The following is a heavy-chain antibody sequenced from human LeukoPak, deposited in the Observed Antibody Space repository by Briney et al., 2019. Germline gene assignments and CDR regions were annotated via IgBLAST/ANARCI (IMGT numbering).Heavy chain of an antibody. V-gene: IGHV4-4*02. D-gene: IGHD4-17*01. J-gene: IGHJ4*02. CDR2: IYHSGST. CDR3: ARNGDLCIDF. CDR1: GDSISGNNW. Sequence: SGTLSLTCAVSGDSISGNNWWRGVRQPPGKGLEWIGEIYHSGSTPYNPSLKSRVTISVDESKNHFSLKLTSVTAADTAVYYCARNGDLCIDFWGQGTLVTVSS.